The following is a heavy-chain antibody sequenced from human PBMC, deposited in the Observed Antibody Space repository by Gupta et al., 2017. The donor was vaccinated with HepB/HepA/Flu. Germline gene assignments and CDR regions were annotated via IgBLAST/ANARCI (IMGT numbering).Heavy chain of an antibody. CDR1: GFTFSSYA. CDR3: AKENTATTCDDYYYGMDV. J-gene: IGHJ6*02. CDR2: ISGSGGST. D-gene: IGHD5-18*01. Sequence: VQPGGSLRLSCAASGFTFSSYAMSWVRQAPGKGLEWVSAISGSGGSTYYADSVKGRFTISRDNSKNTLYLQMNSLRAEETAVYDCAKENTATTCDDYYYGMDVGGQGTTVTVYS. V-gene: IGHV3-23*01.